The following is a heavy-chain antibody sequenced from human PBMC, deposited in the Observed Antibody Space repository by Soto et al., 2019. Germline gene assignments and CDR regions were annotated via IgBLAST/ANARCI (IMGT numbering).Heavy chain of an antibody. J-gene: IGHJ5*02. CDR3: ARQDHSGSGWFDT. CDR2: ISYDGRKK. CDR1: GFILSSFA. D-gene: IGHD3-22*01. V-gene: IGHV3-30*04. Sequence: QVQLVESGGGVVQPGRSLRLSCAASGFILSSFAIHWVRQAPAKGLEWAAVISYDGRKKYYADSMKGRFTISRDNSKNTLYLQMNSLSADDTAVYYCARQDHSGSGWFDTWGQGTLVTVSS.